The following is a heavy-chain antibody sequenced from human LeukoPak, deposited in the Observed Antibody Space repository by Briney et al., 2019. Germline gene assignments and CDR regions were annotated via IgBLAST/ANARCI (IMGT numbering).Heavy chain of an antibody. CDR2: IYYSGST. V-gene: IGHV4-31*03. J-gene: IGHJ4*02. D-gene: IGHD1-26*01. Sequence: PSETLSLTCTVSGGSISSGGYYWSWIRQHPGKGLEWIGYIYYSGSTYYNPSLKSRVTISVDTSKNQFSLKLSSVTAADTAVYYCAGVVGATPDNYFDYWGQGTLVTVSS. CDR1: GGSISSGGYY. CDR3: AGVVGATPDNYFDY.